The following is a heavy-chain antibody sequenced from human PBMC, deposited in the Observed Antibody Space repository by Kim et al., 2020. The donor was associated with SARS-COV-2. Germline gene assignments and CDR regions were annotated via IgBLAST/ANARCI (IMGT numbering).Heavy chain of an antibody. CDR1: GYSISSGYY. CDR3: ARGPYCSGGSCYSGAFDI. CDR2: IYHSGST. Sequence: SQTLSLTCTVSGYSISSGYYWGWIRQPPGKGLEWIGSIYHSGSTYYNPSLKSRVTISVDTSKNQFSLKLSSVTAADTAVYYCARGPYCSGGSCYSGAFDI. J-gene: IGHJ3*02. D-gene: IGHD2-15*01. V-gene: IGHV4-38-2*02.